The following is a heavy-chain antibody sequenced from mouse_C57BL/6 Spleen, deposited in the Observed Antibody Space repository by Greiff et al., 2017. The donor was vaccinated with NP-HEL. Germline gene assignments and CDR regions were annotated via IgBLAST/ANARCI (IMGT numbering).Heavy chain of an antibody. V-gene: IGHV1-52*01. CDR3: ARGAYYDSFDY. Sequence: QVQLQQPGAELVRPGSSVKLSCKASGYTFTSYWMHWVKQRPIQGLEWIGNIDPSDSETHYNQKFKDKATLTVDKSSSTAYMQLSSLTSEDSAVYYCARGAYYDSFDYWGQGTTLTVSS. D-gene: IGHD2-4*01. CDR2: IDPSDSET. CDR1: GYTFTSYW. J-gene: IGHJ2*01.